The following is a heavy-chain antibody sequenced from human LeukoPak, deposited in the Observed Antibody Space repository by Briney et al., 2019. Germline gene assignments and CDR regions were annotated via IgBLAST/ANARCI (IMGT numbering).Heavy chain of an antibody. Sequence: ASVKVSCKASGYTFTSYYMHWVRQAPGQGLEWMGIINPSGGSTSYAQKFQGRVTMTRDTSTSTVYMELSSLRSEDTAVYYCARDRLAYSGSYDNFDYWGQGTLVTVSS. J-gene: IGHJ4*02. CDR3: ARDRLAYSGSYDNFDY. CDR2: INPSGGST. D-gene: IGHD1-26*01. V-gene: IGHV1-46*01. CDR1: GYTFTSYY.